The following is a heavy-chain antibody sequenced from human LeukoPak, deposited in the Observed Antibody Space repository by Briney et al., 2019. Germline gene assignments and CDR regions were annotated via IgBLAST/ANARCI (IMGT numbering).Heavy chain of an antibody. D-gene: IGHD3-22*01. CDR2: IYYSGST. V-gene: IGHV4-39*07. Sequence: PSETLSLTCTVSGGSISSYYWGWIRQPPGKGLEWIGSIYYSGSTYYNPSLKSRVTISVDTSKNQFSLNLRSVTAADTAVYYCAREILYDSTGYYLWGQGTLVTVSS. CDR1: GGSISSYY. J-gene: IGHJ4*02. CDR3: AREILYDSTGYYL.